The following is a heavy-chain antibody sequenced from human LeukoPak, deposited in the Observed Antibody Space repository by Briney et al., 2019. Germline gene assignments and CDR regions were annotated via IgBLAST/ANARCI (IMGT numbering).Heavy chain of an antibody. J-gene: IGHJ5*02. V-gene: IGHV3-7*01. CDR1: GFTFSSYW. CDR2: IKQDGSDK. CDR3: ARDPVAR. Sequence: PGGSLRLSCAASGFTFSSYWMSWVRQAPGKGLEWVANIKQDGSDKYYVDSVKGRFTISRDNDKNLLYLQTNSLRAEDTAMYYCARDPVARWGQGTLVTVSS.